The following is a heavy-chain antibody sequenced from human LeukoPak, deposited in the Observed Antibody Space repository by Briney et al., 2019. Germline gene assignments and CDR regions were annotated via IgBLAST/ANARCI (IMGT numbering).Heavy chain of an antibody. CDR3: ARDSGPVDSYGSDDY. CDR2: ISSSSSYI. V-gene: IGHV3-21*01. J-gene: IGHJ4*02. CDR1: GFTFSSYS. D-gene: IGHD5-18*01. Sequence: PGGSLRLSCAASGFTFSSYSMNWVRQAPGKGLEWVSSISSSSSYIYYADSVKGRFTISRDNAKNTLYLQMNSLRAEDTAVYYCARDSGPVDSYGSDDYWGQGTLVTVSS.